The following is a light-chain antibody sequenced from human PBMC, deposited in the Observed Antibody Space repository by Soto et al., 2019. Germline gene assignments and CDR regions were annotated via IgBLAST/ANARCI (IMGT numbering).Light chain of an antibody. J-gene: IGKJ1*01. V-gene: IGKV4-1*01. CDR1: QSVLDSSNSKNY. CDR2: WAS. Sequence: DIVMTQSPDSLAVSLGERATINCKSSQSVLDSSNSKNYLAWYQQKPGQPPKLLIHWASTRESGVPDRFSGTGSGTDFTLTISSLQAEDVALYDCQHYYGTLTWTFGLGTKMEIK. CDR3: QHYYGTLTWT.